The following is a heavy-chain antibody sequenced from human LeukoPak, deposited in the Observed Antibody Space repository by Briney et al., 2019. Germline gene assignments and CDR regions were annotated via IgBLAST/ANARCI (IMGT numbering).Heavy chain of an antibody. CDR1: GFTFSSYA. V-gene: IGHV3-30*04. CDR2: ISYDGSNK. CDR3: ASIVATIHFDY. D-gene: IGHD5-12*01. J-gene: IGHJ4*02. Sequence: GGSLGPSCAASGFTFSSYAMHWVRQAPGKGLEWVAVISYDGSNKYYADSVKGRFTISRDNSKNTLYLQMNSLRAEDTAVYYCASIVATIHFDYWGQGTLVTVSS.